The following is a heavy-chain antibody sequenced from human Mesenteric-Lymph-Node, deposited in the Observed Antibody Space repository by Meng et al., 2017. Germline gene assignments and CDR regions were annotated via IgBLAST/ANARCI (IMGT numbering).Heavy chain of an antibody. CDR3: ARDPIMITFGGVIPYGMDV. CDR1: GFTFSTYW. V-gene: IGHV3-23*01. J-gene: IGHJ6*02. Sequence: GESLKISCAASGFTFSTYWMSWVRQAPGKGLEWVSAISGSGGSTYYADSVKGRFTISRDNSKNSLYLQMNSLRAEDTAVYYCARDPIMITFGGVIPYGMDVWGQGTTVTVSS. CDR2: ISGSGGST. D-gene: IGHD3-16*02.